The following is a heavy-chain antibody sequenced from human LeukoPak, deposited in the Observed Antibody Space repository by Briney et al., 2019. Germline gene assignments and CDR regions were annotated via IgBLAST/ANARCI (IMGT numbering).Heavy chain of an antibody. J-gene: IGHJ4*02. D-gene: IGHD3-22*01. CDR3: ARRPTYYYDTSGYYCFDY. CDR1: GVSISSGGYF. CDR2: FYVSGST. V-gene: IGHV4-61*02. Sequence: SETLSLTCTVSGVSISSGGYFWSWIRQPAGKGLEWIGRFYVSGSTNYNPSLKSRVTISVDTSKNQFSLKLSSVTAADTAVYYCARRPTYYYDTSGYYCFDYWGQGTLVTVSS.